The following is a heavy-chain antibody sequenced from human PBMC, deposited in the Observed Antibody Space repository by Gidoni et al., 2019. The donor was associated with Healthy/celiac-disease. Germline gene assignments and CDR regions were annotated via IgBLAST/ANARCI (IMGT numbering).Heavy chain of an antibody. V-gene: IGHV3-23*01. D-gene: IGHD3-3*01. CDR1: GFTFSSYA. J-gene: IGHJ4*02. CDR3: ANPAQLRGFGVVIP. CDR2: ISGSGGST. Sequence: EVQLLESGGGLVQPGGSLRLSCAASGFTFSSYAMSWVRQAPGQGLEWVSAISGSGGSTYYADSVKGRFTISRDNSKNTLYMQMNSLRAEDTAVYYCANPAQLRGFGVVIPWGQGTLVTVSS.